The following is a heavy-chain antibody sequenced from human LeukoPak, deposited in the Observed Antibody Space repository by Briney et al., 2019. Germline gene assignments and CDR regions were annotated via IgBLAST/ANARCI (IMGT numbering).Heavy chain of an antibody. Sequence: ASVKVSCKASGGTFSSYAISWVRQAPGQGLEWMGGIIPIFGTANYAQKFQGRVTITADKSTSIAYMELSSLRSEDTAVYYCARDFESSGWYDPWGQGTLVTVSS. CDR3: ARDFESSGWYDP. CDR2: IIPIFGTA. CDR1: GGTFSSYA. J-gene: IGHJ5*02. V-gene: IGHV1-69*06. D-gene: IGHD6-19*01.